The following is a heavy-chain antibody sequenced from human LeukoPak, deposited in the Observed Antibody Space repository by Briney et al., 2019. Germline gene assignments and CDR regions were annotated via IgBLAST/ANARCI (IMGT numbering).Heavy chain of an antibody. V-gene: IGHV1-2*07. CDR2: ISPNSGGT. D-gene: IGHD3-22*01. CDR3: ARVKTMIVVVRLFDY. J-gene: IGHJ4*02. CDR1: GYTFTDYY. Sequence: GASVKVSCKASGYTFTDYYIHWVRQAPGQGLEWMGWISPNSGGTNYAHKFQGRVTMTRDTSISTAFMELSRLRSDDTAVYYCARVKTMIVVVRLFDYWGQGTLVAVSS.